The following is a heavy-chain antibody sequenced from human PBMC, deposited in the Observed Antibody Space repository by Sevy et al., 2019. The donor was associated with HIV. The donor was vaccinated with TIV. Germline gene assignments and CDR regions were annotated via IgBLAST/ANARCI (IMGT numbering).Heavy chain of an antibody. CDR2: ISPTGGTT. J-gene: IGHJ4*02. Sequence: GGSLRLSCAASGFTFSGYAMSWVRQAPGKGLEWVSGISPTGGTTHYAESVKGGFIISRDNSKKTLFLQMNGLRAEDTALYYCAKDLEQQLGPDYWGQGTQVTVSS. D-gene: IGHD6-13*01. CDR3: AKDLEQQLGPDY. V-gene: IGHV3-23*01. CDR1: GFTFSGYA.